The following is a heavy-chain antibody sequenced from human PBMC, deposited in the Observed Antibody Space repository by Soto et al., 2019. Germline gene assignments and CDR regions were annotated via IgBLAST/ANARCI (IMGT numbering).Heavy chain of an antibody. CDR3: ARGLHYGSGSYYKGPQNWFDP. D-gene: IGHD3-10*01. V-gene: IGHV4-30-2*01. CDR2: IYHSGST. Sequence: SETLSLTCAVSGGSISSGGYSWSWIRQPPGKGLEWTGYIYHSGSTYYNPSLKSRVTISVDRSKNQFSLKLSSVTAADTAVYYCARGLHYGSGSYYKGPQNWFDPWGQGTLDTVSS. CDR1: GGSISSGGYS. J-gene: IGHJ5*02.